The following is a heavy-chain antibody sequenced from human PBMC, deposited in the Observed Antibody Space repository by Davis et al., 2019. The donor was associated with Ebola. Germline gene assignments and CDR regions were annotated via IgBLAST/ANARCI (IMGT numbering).Heavy chain of an antibody. CDR2: IYNGGST. Sequence: SETLSPTCSASGGSISSFYWNWIRQPPGKGLEWIGYIYNGGSTYYNPSLKSRVTTSVDTSQNQFSLKLSSVTAADTAVYYCARDRKEYYYDSSGYYSVDYGMDVWGQGTTVSVSS. J-gene: IGHJ6*02. V-gene: IGHV4-59*01. CDR1: GGSISSFY. D-gene: IGHD3-22*01. CDR3: ARDRKEYYYDSSGYYSVDYGMDV.